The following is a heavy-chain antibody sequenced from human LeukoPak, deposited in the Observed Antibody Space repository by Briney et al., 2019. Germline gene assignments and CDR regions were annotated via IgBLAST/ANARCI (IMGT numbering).Heavy chain of an antibody. D-gene: IGHD6-25*01. V-gene: IGHV4-34*01. J-gene: IGHJ3*02. CDR2: INHSGST. CDR3: ARASRGYRNAFDI. Sequence: SETLTLTCAVYGVSFSGYYWSWIRQPPGKGLEWIGEINHSGSTNYNPSLKSRVTISVDTSKNQFSLKLSSVTAADTAVYYCARASRGYRNAFDIWGQGTMVTVSS. CDR1: GVSFSGYY.